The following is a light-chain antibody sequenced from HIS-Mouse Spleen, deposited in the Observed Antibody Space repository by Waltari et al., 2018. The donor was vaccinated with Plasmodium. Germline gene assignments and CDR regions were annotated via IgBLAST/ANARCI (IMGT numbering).Light chain of an antibody. V-gene: IGLV1-44*01. J-gene: IGLJ1*01. Sequence: HSVPTQPPAPSGTPGQGVASSSSGRLPTLGRTTLNWYQQLPGTAPKLLIDSNNQRPSGVPDRFSGSKSGTSASLAISGLQSEDEADYYCAAWDDSLNGYVFGTGTKVTVL. CDR2: SNN. CDR1: LPTLGRTT. CDR3: AAWDDSLNGYV.